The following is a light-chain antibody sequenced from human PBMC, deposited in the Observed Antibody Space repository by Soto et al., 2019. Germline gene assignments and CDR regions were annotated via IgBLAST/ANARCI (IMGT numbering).Light chain of an antibody. CDR3: QKYDSAPLT. V-gene: IGKV1-27*01. CDR1: QVINNF. Sequence: DIQMTQSPSSLSASVGDRVTITCRASQVINNFLAWYQQKPGKVPKLLIYAASTLQSGVPSRFSGSRSWTDFILTIISLQPEDVATSYCQKYDSAPLTFGGGTKVEIK. CDR2: AAS. J-gene: IGKJ4*01.